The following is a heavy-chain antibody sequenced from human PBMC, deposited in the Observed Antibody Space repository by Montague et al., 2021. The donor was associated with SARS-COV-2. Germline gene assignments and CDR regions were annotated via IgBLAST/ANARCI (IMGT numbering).Heavy chain of an antibody. D-gene: IGHD6-19*01. V-gene: IGHV4-59*08. Sequence: SETLSLTCTVSGGSISSYYWSWIRQPPGKGLEWIGYILYSGNTNYNPSLKSRVTISIDTSKNQFSLKLRSVTAADTAVYYCARHPSYSSGWYDWFDPWGQGTLVTVSS. CDR2: ILYSGNT. CDR3: ARHPSYSSGWYDWFDP. J-gene: IGHJ5*02. CDR1: GGSISSYY.